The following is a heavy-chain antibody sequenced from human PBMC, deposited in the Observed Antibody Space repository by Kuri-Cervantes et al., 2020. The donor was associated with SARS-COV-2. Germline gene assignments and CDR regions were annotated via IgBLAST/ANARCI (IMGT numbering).Heavy chain of an antibody. Sequence: GESLKISCAASGFTFSSSGMHWVRQAPGKGLEWVALLSNDGAHEYYADSVKGRFTISRDNFKNTLFLQMNSLRSEDTAMYYCAKGGDFWSGFTYFDSCGPGTLVTVSS. J-gene: IGHJ4*02. CDR1: GFTFSSSG. D-gene: IGHD3-3*01. CDR3: AKGGDFWSGFTYFDS. V-gene: IGHV3-30*18. CDR2: LSNDGAHE.